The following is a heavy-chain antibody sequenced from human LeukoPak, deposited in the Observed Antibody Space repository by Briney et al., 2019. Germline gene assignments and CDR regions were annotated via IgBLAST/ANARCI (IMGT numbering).Heavy chain of an antibody. V-gene: IGHV4-39*01. CDR2: IYYSGST. CDR3: ARPTLYGSYYYGMDV. J-gene: IGHJ6*02. D-gene: IGHD3-16*01. CDR1: GGSISSSSYY. Sequence: PSETLSLTCTVSGGSISSSSYYWGWIRQPPGEGLEWIGSIYYSGSTYYNPSLKSRVTISVDTSKNQFSLKLSSVTAADTAVYYCARPTLYGSYYYGMDVWGQGTTVTVSS.